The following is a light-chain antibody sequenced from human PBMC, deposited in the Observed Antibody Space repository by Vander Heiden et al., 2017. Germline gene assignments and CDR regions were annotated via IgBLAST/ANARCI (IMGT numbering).Light chain of an antibody. CDR3: CSYADTYYV. CDR2: DVN. V-gene: IGLV2-23*02. Sequence: QPALTQPASASGSPGQSITISCTGTRSDVGSQDFVAWYQQHPGKVPKLIIYDVNKRPSGVSNRFSGSKSGNTAFLTISGLQAEDETDYYCCSYADTYYVFGTGTNVLVL. CDR1: RSDVGSQDF. J-gene: IGLJ1*01.